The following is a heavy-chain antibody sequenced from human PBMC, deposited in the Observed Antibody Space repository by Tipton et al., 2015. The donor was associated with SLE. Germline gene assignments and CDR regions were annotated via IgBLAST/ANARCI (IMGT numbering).Heavy chain of an antibody. CDR2: IYTNGNT. J-gene: IGHJ6*03. V-gene: IGHV4-61*02. CDR1: GDSISSASYF. Sequence: TLSPTCTVSGDSISSASYFWSWIRQPAGKGLEWIGRIYTNGNTNYNPSLKSRVTISVDTSKNQFSLKLSSVTAADTAVYYCARGGLGYSYYDYMDVWGKGTTVTVSS. CDR3: ARGGLGYSYYDYMDV. D-gene: IGHD5-18*01.